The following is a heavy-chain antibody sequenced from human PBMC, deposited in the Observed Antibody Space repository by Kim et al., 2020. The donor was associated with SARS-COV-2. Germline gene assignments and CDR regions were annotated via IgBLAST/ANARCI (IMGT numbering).Heavy chain of an antibody. CDR2: ISYDGSYK. Sequence: GGSLRLSCAASGFTFSNYVMHWVRQAPGEGLEWVALISYDGSYKYYGDSVMGRFTISRYNSKNTLYLQMTSLRDEDTAVYFCAKGEPNDYYDSSGPGFWGQGTLVTVSS. J-gene: IGHJ4*02. CDR3: AKGEPNDYYDSSGPGF. V-gene: IGHV3-30*18. D-gene: IGHD3-22*01. CDR1: GFTFSNYV.